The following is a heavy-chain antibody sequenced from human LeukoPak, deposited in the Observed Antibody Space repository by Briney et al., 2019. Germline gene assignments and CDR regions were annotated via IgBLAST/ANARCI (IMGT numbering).Heavy chain of an antibody. CDR1: GFTFSSYA. Sequence: GRSLRLSCEASGFTFSSYAMHWVRQAPGKGLEWVAVISYDGSNKYYADSVKGRFTISRDNSKNTLYLQMNSLRAEDTAVYYCARDGGPYAFDIWGQGTMATVSS. V-gene: IGHV3-30-3*01. J-gene: IGHJ3*02. CDR3: ARDGGPYAFDI. D-gene: IGHD2-15*01. CDR2: ISYDGSNK.